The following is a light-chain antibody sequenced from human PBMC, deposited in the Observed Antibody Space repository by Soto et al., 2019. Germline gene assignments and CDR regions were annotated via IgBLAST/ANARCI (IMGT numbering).Light chain of an antibody. Sequence: EIVLTQSPGTLSLSPGERATLSCRASQSVSSSYLAWYQQKSGQAPMLLIYGASSRATGIPDRFSGGGSGTDFTLTISRLEPEDFAVYYCQQYGSSPSFGQGTKVEIK. CDR3: QQYGSSPS. V-gene: IGKV3-20*01. J-gene: IGKJ1*01. CDR2: GAS. CDR1: QSVSSSY.